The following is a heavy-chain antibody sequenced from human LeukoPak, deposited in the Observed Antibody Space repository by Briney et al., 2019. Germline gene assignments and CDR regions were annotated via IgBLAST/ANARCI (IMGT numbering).Heavy chain of an antibody. J-gene: IGHJ4*02. D-gene: IGHD5-18*01. CDR3: ARMIDYNYGYAFDY. Sequence: GGSLRLSCAASGFTFSSYGMHWVRQAPGKGLEWVSYMSTSGSISYADSVKGRFTISRDNAKNSLYLQMNSLRDEDTAVYYCARMIDYNYGYAFDYWGQGTLVTVSS. CDR1: GFTFSSYG. V-gene: IGHV3-48*02. CDR2: MSTSGSI.